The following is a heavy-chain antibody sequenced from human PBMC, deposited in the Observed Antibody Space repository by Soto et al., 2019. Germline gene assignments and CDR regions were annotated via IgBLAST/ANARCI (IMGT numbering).Heavy chain of an antibody. CDR1: GFTFSSYS. CDR2: ISSSSSTI. Sequence: GGSLRLSCAASGFTFSSYSMNWVRQAPGKGLEWVSYISSSSSTIYYADSVKGRFTISRDNAKNSLYLQMNSLRAEDTAVYYCARVTIAAAGINWFDPWGQGTLVTVSS. D-gene: IGHD6-13*01. J-gene: IGHJ5*02. CDR3: ARVTIAAAGINWFDP. V-gene: IGHV3-48*01.